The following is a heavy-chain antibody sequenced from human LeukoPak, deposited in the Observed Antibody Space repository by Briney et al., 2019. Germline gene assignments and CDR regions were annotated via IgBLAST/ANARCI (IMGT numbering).Heavy chain of an antibody. D-gene: IGHD6-13*01. CDR2: ISYDGSNE. CDR3: AREPTYASSWYTTCDY. CDR1: GFTFSSYV. Sequence: WGSLRLSCAASGFTFSSYVMRWVRQAPGKGLEWVVIISYDGSNEYYADSVKGRFTISRDNSKNTLYLQMNSLRAADTAVYYCAREPTYASSWYTTCDYWGQGTLVTLSS. J-gene: IGHJ4*02. V-gene: IGHV3-30*04.